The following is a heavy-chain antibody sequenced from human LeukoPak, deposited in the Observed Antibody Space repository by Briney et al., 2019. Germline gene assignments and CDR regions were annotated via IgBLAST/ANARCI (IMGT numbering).Heavy chain of an antibody. CDR3: ASSSRGDFWSGYYSVHWFDP. V-gene: IGHV3-21*01. Sequence: GGSLRLSCAASGFTFSSYSMNWVRQAPGKGLEWVSSISSSSSYIYYADSVEGRFTISRDNAKNSLYLQMNSLRAEDTAVYYCASSSRGDFWSGYYSVHWFDPWGQGTLVTVSS. D-gene: IGHD3-3*01. CDR1: GFTFSSYS. CDR2: ISSSSSYI. J-gene: IGHJ5*02.